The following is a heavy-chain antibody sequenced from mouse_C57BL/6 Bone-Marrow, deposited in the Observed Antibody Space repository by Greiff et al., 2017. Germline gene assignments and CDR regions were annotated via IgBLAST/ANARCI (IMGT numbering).Heavy chain of an antibody. Sequence: QVQLQQSGAELVKPGASVKMSCKASGYTFTSYWITWVKQRPGQGLEWIGDIYPGSGSTNYNEKFKSKATLTVDTSSSTAYMHLSSLTSEDSAVYYCARPYYSNYWYFDVWGTVTTVTVSS. CDR2: IYPGSGST. J-gene: IGHJ1*03. D-gene: IGHD2-5*01. CDR3: ARPYYSNYWYFDV. V-gene: IGHV1-55*01. CDR1: GYTFTSYW.